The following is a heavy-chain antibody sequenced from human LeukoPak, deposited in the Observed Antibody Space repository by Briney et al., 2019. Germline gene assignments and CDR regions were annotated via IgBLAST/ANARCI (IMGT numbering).Heavy chain of an antibody. Sequence: ASVKVSCKASGYTFTSYDINWVRQATGQGREGMGWMNPNSGNTGYAQKFQGRVTMTRNTSISTAYMELSSLRSEDTAVYYCARAAYGNYGGNPLKDYWGQGTLVTVSS. CDR3: ARAAYGNYGGNPLKDY. CDR1: GYTFTSYD. V-gene: IGHV1-8*01. J-gene: IGHJ4*02. CDR2: MNPNSGNT. D-gene: IGHD4-23*01.